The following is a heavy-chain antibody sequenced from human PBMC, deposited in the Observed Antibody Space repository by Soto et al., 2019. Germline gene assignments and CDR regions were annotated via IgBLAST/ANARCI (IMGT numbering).Heavy chain of an antibody. Sequence: QVQLVESGGGVVQPGRSLRLSCAASGFTFSSYAMHWVRQAPGKGLEWVAVISYDGSNKYYADSVKGRFTISRDNSKNTLYLQMNSLRAEDTAVYYCARVREDSSGYRKLYYYYGMDVW. CDR2: ISYDGSNK. V-gene: IGHV3-30-3*01. J-gene: IGHJ6*01. CDR1: GFTFSSYA. D-gene: IGHD3-22*01. CDR3: ARVREDSSGYRKLYYYYGMDV.